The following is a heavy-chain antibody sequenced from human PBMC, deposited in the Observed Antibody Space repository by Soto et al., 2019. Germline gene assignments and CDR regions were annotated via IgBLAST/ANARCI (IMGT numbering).Heavy chain of an antibody. CDR3: ARQPGIGRGGFDY. CDR1: CGSISSSSYY. Sequence: SETLSLTCTVSCGSISSSSYYWGWIRQPPGKGLEWIGSIYCSGSTYYNPSLKSRVTISVDTSKNQFSLKLSSVTAADTAVYYCARQPGIGRGGFDYWGQGTLVTVSS. J-gene: IGHJ4*02. CDR2: IYCSGST. V-gene: IGHV4-39*01. D-gene: IGHD2-21*01.